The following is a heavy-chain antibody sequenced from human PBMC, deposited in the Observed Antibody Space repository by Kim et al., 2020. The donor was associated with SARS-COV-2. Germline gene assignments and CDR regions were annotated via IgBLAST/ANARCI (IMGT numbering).Heavy chain of an antibody. J-gene: IGHJ4*02. V-gene: IGHV3-33*01. Sequence: NYADSVRGRFTISRDNSKTTVDLQMNSLRVEDTAVYYCARAREKSFDYWGQGTLVTVSS. CDR3: ARAREKSFDY.